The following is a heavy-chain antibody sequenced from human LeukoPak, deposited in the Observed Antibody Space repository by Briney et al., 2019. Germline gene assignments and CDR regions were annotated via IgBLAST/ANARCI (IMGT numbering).Heavy chain of an antibody. V-gene: IGHV1-2*06. CDR1: GYTFTSYY. J-gene: IGHJ4*02. CDR3: AKGELQYFDY. CDR2: INPNSGGT. D-gene: IGHD1-7*01. Sequence: ASVTVSCKASGYTFTSYYMHWVRQAPGQGLEWMGRINPNSGGTNYAQKFQGRVTMTRDTSISTGYMEVSRLTSDDTAVYYCAKGELQYFDYWGQGTLVTVSS.